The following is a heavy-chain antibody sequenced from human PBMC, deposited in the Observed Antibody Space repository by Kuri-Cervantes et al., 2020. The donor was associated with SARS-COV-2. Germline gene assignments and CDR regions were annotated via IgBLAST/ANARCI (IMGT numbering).Heavy chain of an antibody. V-gene: IGHV4-34*01. D-gene: IGHD5-18*01. CDR3: ARNGIPSRAIFIDS. Sequence: SQTLSLTCAVYGGSFSGYYWSWIRQPPGKGLEWIGEINHSGSTNYNPSLKSRVTISVDTSKNQFSLKLSSVTAADTAVYFCARNGIPSRAIFIDSWGRGTLVTVSS. CDR2: INHSGST. CDR1: GGSFSGYY. J-gene: IGHJ5*01.